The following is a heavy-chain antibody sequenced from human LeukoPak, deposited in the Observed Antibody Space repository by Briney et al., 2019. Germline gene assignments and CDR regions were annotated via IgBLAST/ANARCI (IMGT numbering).Heavy chain of an antibody. D-gene: IGHD2-2*01. CDR3: ARVRGAVVPAASGYYYYGMDV. V-gene: IGHV4-34*01. J-gene: IGHJ6*02. Sequence: PSETLSLTCAVYGGSFSGYYWSWIRQPPGKGLEWIGEINHSGSTNYNPSLKSRVTISVDTSKNQFSLKLSSVTAADTAVYYCARVRGAVVPAASGYYYYGMDVWGQGTTVTVSS. CDR2: INHSGST. CDR1: GGSFSGYY.